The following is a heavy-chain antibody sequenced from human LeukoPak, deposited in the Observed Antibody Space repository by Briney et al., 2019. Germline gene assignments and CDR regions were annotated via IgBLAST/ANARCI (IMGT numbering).Heavy chain of an antibody. D-gene: IGHD6-13*01. Sequence: SQTLSLTCAISGDTVSSNSAAWNWIRQSPSRGLEWLGRTYYRSKWYNDYARSVKSRITINPDTSKNQFSLQLNSVTPEDTAVYYCARKYSSTWYDALDIWGQGTMVTVSS. CDR3: ARKYSSTWYDALDI. CDR2: TYYRSKWYN. J-gene: IGHJ3*02. CDR1: GDTVSSNSAA. V-gene: IGHV6-1*01.